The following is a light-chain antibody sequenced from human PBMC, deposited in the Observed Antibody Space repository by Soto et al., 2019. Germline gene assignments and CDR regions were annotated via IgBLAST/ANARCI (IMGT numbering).Light chain of an antibody. CDR2: ANT. CDR1: SSNIGASYD. CDR3: QSFDSSLTGLI. Sequence: QSVLTQPPSVSGAPGQRVTISCTGSSSNIGASYDVHWYQQLPGTAPKLLIYANTHRPSGVPDRFSGSTSATSASLAITGLQTQDEADYYCQSFDSSLTGLIFGGGTKVTVL. V-gene: IGLV1-40*01. J-gene: IGLJ2*01.